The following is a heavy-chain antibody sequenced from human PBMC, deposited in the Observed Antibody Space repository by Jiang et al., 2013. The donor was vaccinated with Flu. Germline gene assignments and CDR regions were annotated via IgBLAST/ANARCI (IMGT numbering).Heavy chain of an antibody. V-gene: IGHV5-51*01. D-gene: IGHD1-1*01. CDR3: ASARDGTTRWDY. CDR2: IYPRDSNT. J-gene: IGHJ4*02. Sequence: GAEVKKPGESLKISCQASGYMFTTYWIGWVRLVPGKGLEWMGIIYPRDSNTKYSPSFQGQVTISADKSITTAFLQWTSLKASDTAMYFCASARDGTTRWDYWGQGTLVTVSS. CDR1: GYMFTTYW.